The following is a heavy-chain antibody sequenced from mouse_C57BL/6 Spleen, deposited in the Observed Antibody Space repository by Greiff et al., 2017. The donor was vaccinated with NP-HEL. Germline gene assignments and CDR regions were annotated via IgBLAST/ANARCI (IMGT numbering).Heavy chain of an antibody. CDR3: ARGEGHGDY. CDR1: GYSFTGYY. Sequence: EVQLQQSGPELVKPGASVKISCKASGYSFTGYYMNWVKQSPEKSLEWIGEINPSTGGTTYNQKFKAKATLTVDKSSSTAYMQLKSLTSEDAAVYYCARGEGHGDYWGQGTSVTVSS. V-gene: IGHV1-42*01. J-gene: IGHJ4*01. CDR2: INPSTGGT.